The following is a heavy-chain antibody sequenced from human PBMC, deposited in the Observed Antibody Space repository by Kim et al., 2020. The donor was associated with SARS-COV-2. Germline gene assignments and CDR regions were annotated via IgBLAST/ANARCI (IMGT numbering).Heavy chain of an antibody. J-gene: IGHJ4*02. CDR2: KK. D-gene: IGHD4-4*01. CDR3: ARDMNPTVYDY. V-gene: IGHV1-3*01. Sequence: KKKNSQKFQGRVTITRDTSANTAYMDLRSLTFEDTAIYYCARDMNPTVYDYWGQGTLVTVSS.